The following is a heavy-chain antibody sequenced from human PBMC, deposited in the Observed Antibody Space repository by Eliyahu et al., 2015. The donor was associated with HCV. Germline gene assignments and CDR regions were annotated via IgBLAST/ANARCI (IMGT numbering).Heavy chain of an antibody. CDR2: ISWNSGSI. Sequence: EVQLVESGGGLVQPGRSLRLSCAASGFTFXDYAMHWVRQAPGKGLEWVSGISWNSGSIGYADSVKGRFTISRDNAKNSLYLQMNSLRTEDMALYYCAKAGGSSWYRGWFDPWGQGTLVTVSS. V-gene: IGHV3-9*03. CDR3: AKAGGSSWYRGWFDP. J-gene: IGHJ5*02. D-gene: IGHD6-13*01. CDR1: GFTFXDYA.